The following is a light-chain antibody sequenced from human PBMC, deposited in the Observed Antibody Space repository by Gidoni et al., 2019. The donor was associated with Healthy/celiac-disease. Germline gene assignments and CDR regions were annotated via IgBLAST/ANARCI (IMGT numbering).Light chain of an antibody. CDR2: DAS. V-gene: IGKV3-11*01. CDR1: QSVSSY. CDR3: QQRSNWPPFT. Sequence: EIVLTQSPATLSLSPGERATRSSRASQSVSSYLAWYQQKPGQAPRLLIYDASNRATGIPARFSGSGSGTDFTLTISSLEPEDFAVYYCQQRSNWPPFTFGGGTKVEIK. J-gene: IGKJ4*01.